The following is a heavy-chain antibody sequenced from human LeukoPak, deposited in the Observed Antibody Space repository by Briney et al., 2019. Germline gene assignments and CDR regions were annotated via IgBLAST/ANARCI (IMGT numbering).Heavy chain of an antibody. Sequence: SETLSLTCTVSGGSISSGSYYWSWIRQPAGKGREWIGRIYTSGSTNYNPSLKSRVTISVDTSKNQFSLKLSSVTAADTAVYYCARVQQQERVLYYFDYWGQGTLVTVSS. D-gene: IGHD6-13*01. V-gene: IGHV4-61*02. CDR2: IYTSGST. J-gene: IGHJ4*02. CDR3: ARVQQQERVLYYFDY. CDR1: GGSISSGSYY.